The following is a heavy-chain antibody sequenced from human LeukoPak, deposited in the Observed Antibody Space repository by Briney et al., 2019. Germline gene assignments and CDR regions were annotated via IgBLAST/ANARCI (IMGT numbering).Heavy chain of an antibody. CDR3: TRYHCSSTSCYPFGDY. J-gene: IGHJ4*02. D-gene: IGHD2-2*01. CDR1: GFTFSGSA. Sequence: GGSLKLSCAASGFTFSGSAMHWVRQASGKGLEWVGRIRSKANSYATAYAASVKGRFTISRDDSKNTAYLQMNSLKTEGTAVYYCTRYHCSSTSCYPFGDYWGQGTLVTVSS. CDR2: IRSKANSYAT. V-gene: IGHV3-73*01.